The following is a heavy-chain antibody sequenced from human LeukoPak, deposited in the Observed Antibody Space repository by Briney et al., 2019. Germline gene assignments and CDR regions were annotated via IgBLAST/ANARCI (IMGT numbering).Heavy chain of an antibody. CDR2: IYYSGST. Sequence: PSETLSLTCTVSGGSISSYYWSWIRQPPGKGLEWIGYIYYSGSTNYNPSLKSRVTISVDTSKNRFSLKLSSVTAADTAVYYCARDGLYGSGRNGMDVWGKGTTVTVSS. CDR1: GGSISSYY. J-gene: IGHJ6*04. CDR3: ARDGLYGSGRNGMDV. D-gene: IGHD3-10*01. V-gene: IGHV4-59*01.